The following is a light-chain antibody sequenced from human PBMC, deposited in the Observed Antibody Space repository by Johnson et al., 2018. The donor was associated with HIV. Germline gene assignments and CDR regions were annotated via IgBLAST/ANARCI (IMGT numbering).Light chain of an antibody. J-gene: IGLJ1*01. CDR2: DNN. CDR3: GTWDSSLSAYV. Sequence: QSVLTQPPSVSAAPGQKVTISCSGSSSNIGNNYVSWYQQLPGTAPKLLIYDNNKRPSGIPDRFSGSKSGTSATLGITGLQTGDEADYYCGTWDSSLSAYVFGNGTKANVL. CDR1: SSNIGNNY. V-gene: IGLV1-51*01.